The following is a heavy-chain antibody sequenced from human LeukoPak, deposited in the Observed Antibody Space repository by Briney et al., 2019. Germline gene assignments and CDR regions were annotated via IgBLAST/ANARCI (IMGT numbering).Heavy chain of an antibody. J-gene: IGHJ4*02. D-gene: IGHD7-27*01. CDR1: KFTFSNYW. CDR3: ARDDGGESNWGSIDY. V-gene: IGHV3-7*05. Sequence: QPGGSLRLSCAASKFTFSNYWMSWVRQAPGKGLEWVANIKYDGSEKYYVDSVKGRFTVSRDNAKNSLYLQMNSLRVEDKAVYYCARDDGGESNWGSIDYWGQGTLVTVSS. CDR2: IKYDGSEK.